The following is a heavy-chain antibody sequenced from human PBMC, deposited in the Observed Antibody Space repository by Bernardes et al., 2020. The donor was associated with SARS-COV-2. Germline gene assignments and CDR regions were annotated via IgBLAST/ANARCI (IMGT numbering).Heavy chain of an antibody. J-gene: IGHJ6*02. CDR3: ARDPDYGGNPDYYYGMDV. CDR1: GFTFSSYA. V-gene: IGHV3-23*01. Sequence: GGSLRLSCAASGFTFSSYAMSWVRQAPGKGLEWVSAISGSGGSTYYADSVKGRFTISRDNSKNTLYLQMNSLRAEDTAVYYCARDPDYGGNPDYYYGMDVWGQGTTVTVSS. D-gene: IGHD4-17*01. CDR2: ISGSGGST.